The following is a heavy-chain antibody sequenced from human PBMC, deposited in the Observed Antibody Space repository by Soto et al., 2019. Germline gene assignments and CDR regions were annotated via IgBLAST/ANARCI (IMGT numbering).Heavy chain of an antibody. J-gene: IGHJ4*02. CDR1: GGSITSSSHY. CDR3: ARAFTYDSSVGPACFDY. D-gene: IGHD3-22*01. Sequence: KPSETLSLTCSVSGGSITSSSHYWGWIRQPPRRGLEWIGSIYYSGNTYYNPSLKSRVIISVDTSKNQFSLRLSSVTAADTTVYYCARAFTYDSSVGPACFDYWGQGTMVTVSS. CDR2: IYYSGNT. V-gene: IGHV4-39*01.